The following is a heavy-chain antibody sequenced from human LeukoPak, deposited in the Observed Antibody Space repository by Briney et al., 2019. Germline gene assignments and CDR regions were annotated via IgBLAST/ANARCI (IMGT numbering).Heavy chain of an antibody. J-gene: IGHJ3*02. D-gene: IGHD6-19*01. CDR2: INPSGGST. Sequence: ASVKVSCKASGYTFTGYYMHWVRQAPGQGLEWMGIINPSGGSTSYAQKFQGRVTMTRDTSTSTVYMELSSLRSEDTAVYYCARDLQGEQWPSHAFDIWGQGTMVTVSS. V-gene: IGHV1-46*01. CDR3: ARDLQGEQWPSHAFDI. CDR1: GYTFTGYY.